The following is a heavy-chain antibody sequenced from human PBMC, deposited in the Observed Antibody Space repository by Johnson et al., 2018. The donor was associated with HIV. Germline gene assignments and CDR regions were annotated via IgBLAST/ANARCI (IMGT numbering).Heavy chain of an antibody. V-gene: IGHV3-11*04. Sequence: QVQLVESGGGLVKPGGFLRLSCAASGFSFSDYYMTWIRQAPGKGLEFVSYISSSGSTIYYADSVKGRFTISRDNAKNSLYLQLNSLRAEDTAVYYCAKDLGNWDSPRSAFDMWGQGTMVTVSS. D-gene: IGHD1/OR15-1a*01. J-gene: IGHJ3*02. CDR2: ISSSGSTI. CDR3: AKDLGNWDSPRSAFDM. CDR1: GFSFSDYY.